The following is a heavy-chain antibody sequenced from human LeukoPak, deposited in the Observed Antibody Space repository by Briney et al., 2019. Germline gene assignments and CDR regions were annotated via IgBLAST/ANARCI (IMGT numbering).Heavy chain of an antibody. CDR2: IRQDGSDE. Sequence: GGSLRLSCAASGISLSSLWMSWFRQAPGKGLEWVADIRQDGSDEHYVASVKGRFTISRDSTSLFLQMNSLRAEDTAVYYCAKSFDWFGESYFDYWGQGTLITVSS. CDR1: GISLSSLW. J-gene: IGHJ4*02. V-gene: IGHV3-7*01. CDR3: AKSFDWFGESYFDY. D-gene: IGHD3-10*01.